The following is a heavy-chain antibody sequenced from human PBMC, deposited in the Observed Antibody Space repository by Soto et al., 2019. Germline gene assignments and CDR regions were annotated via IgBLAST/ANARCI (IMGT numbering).Heavy chain of an antibody. D-gene: IGHD3-3*01. CDR1: EFTFSRYW. V-gene: IGHV3-74*01. CDR2: INSDGSSI. J-gene: IGHJ4*02. Sequence: EVQLVESGGDLVQPGGFLRLSCATSEFTFSRYWMHWVRQVPGKGLVWVSRINSDGSSISYSDSVKGRFTISRDNAKNTLYLQMNSLRVEDTAVYYCARLPVDTITSLDYWGQGTLVTVSS. CDR3: ARLPVDTITSLDY.